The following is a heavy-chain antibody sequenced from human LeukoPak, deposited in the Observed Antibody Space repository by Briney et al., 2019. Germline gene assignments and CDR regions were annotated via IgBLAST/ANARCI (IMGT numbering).Heavy chain of an antibody. CDR2: ISYDGNNK. D-gene: IGHD1-26*01. V-gene: IGHV3-30*18. Sequence: AGRSLRLSCAASGFTFSSYGMHWVRQAPGKGLEWVAVISYDGNNKYYADSVKGRFTISRDNSKNTLFLQMNSLRAEDTAVYYCAKEGRELPPDYWGQGTLVTVSS. CDR1: GFTFSSYG. J-gene: IGHJ4*02. CDR3: AKEGRELPPDY.